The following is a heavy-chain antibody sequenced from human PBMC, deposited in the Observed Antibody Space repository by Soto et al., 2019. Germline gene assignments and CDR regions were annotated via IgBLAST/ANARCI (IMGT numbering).Heavy chain of an antibody. Sequence: SETLSLTCTVSGGSISSGGYYWSWIRQHPGKGLEWIGYIHYSGSTYYNPSLKSRVTISVDASKNQFSLKLSSVTAADTAVYYCARGGNYDYYYYGMDVWGQGTTVTSP. V-gene: IGHV4-31*03. CDR2: IHYSGST. D-gene: IGHD4-4*01. J-gene: IGHJ6*02. CDR1: GGSISSGGYY. CDR3: ARGGNYDYYYYGMDV.